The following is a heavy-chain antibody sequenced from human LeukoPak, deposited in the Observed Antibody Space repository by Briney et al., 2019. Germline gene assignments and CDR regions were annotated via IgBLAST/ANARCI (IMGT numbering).Heavy chain of an antibody. CDR1: GGSISSYY. V-gene: IGHV4-59*01. D-gene: IGHD3-16*01. CDR2: IYYSGST. CDR3: ARTDHLDWFDH. J-gene: IGHJ5*02. Sequence: PSETLSLTCTVSGGSISSYYWSWIRQPPGKGLEWIGYIYYSGSTNYNPSLTSRVTISVDTSNNQFSLKLSSVTAADTAVYYCARTDHLDWFDHWGQGTLVTVSS.